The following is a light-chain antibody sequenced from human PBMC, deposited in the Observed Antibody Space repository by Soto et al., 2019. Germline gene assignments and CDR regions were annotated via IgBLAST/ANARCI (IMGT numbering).Light chain of an antibody. J-gene: IGLJ1*01. CDR2: EVS. CDR3: SSYTSSSTL. CDR1: SGDVDAFDY. Sequence: QSVLTQPASVSGSPGQSITISCTGTSGDVDAFDYVSWYQQHPGKAPKLMIFEVSDRPSGVSDRFSGSKSGSTASLTISGLQAEDEADYYCSSYTSSSTLFGNGTKVTVL. V-gene: IGLV2-14*01.